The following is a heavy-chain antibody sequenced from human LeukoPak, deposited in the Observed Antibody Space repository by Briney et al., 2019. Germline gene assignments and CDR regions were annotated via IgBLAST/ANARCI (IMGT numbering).Heavy chain of an antibody. Sequence: GGSLRLSCAASGFTFSSYAMYWVRQAPGKGLEWVAVISYDGSSKYYADSVKGRFTISRDNSKNTLYLQMNSLRAEDTAVYYCASLGTDYYDSSGYFDYWGQGTLVTVSS. CDR1: GFTFSSYA. D-gene: IGHD3-22*01. CDR3: ASLGTDYYDSSGYFDY. J-gene: IGHJ4*02. V-gene: IGHV3-30*01. CDR2: ISYDGSSK.